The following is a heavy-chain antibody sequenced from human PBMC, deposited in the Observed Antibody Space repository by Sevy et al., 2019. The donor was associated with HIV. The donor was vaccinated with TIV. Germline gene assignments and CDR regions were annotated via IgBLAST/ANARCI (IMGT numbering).Heavy chain of an antibody. V-gene: IGHV1-18*01. Sequence: ASVKVSCKASGYTFTSYGISWVRQAPGQGLEWMGWISGYNGNTNYAQKLQGRVTMTTDTSTGTVYMELRSLRSDDTAVYYCAKWFGELSRYYYYGMDVWGQGTTVTVSS. J-gene: IGHJ6*02. CDR2: ISGYNGNT. CDR1: GYTFTSYG. D-gene: IGHD3-10*01. CDR3: AKWFGELSRYYYYGMDV.